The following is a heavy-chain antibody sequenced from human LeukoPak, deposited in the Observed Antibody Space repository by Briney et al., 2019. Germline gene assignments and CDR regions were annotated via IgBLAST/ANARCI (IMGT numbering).Heavy chain of an antibody. D-gene: IGHD4-17*01. CDR2: IYHSGST. J-gene: IGHJ5*02. Sequence: SETLSLTCAVSGGSISSGGYSWSWIRQPPGKGLEWIGYIYHSGSTYYNPSLKSRVTISVDRSKNQFSLKLSSVTAADTAVYYCARASGYGDHYLGWFDPWGQGTLVTVSS. V-gene: IGHV4-30-2*01. CDR3: ARASGYGDHYLGWFDP. CDR1: GGSISSGGYS.